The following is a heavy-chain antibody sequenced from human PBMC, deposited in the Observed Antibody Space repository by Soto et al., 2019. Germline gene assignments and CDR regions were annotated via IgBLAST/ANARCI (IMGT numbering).Heavy chain of an antibody. CDR2: IYHSGST. J-gene: IGHJ6*02. V-gene: IGHV4-31*03. D-gene: IGHD3-10*01. Sequence: QVQLQESGPGLVKPSQTLSLTCTVSGGSIRSANSYWSWIRQHPGKGLEWIGYIYHSGSTYYNPSLKSRVTISIDTSQNQFSLTLTSVTAADTAIFYCARGRLSLIRGVPHYDGIDVWGQGTTVTVSS. CDR3: ARGRLSLIRGVPHYDGIDV. CDR1: GGSIRSANSY.